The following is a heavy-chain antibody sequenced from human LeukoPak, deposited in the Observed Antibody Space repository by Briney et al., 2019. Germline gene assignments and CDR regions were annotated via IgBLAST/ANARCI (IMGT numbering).Heavy chain of an antibody. CDR3: ARGGYSYGLYYFDY. D-gene: IGHD5-18*01. J-gene: IGHJ4*02. V-gene: IGHV3-74*01. Sequence: PGGSLRLSCAVTGFTFSSYWMHWVRQAPGKGRVWVSRINSDGSSTSYADSVKGRFTISRDNAKNTLYLQMNSLRAEDTAVYYCARGGYSYGLYYFDYWGQGTLVTVSS. CDR1: GFTFSSYW. CDR2: INSDGSST.